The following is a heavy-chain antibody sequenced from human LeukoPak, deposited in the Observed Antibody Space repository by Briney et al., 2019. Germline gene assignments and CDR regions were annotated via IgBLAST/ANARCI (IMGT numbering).Heavy chain of an antibody. CDR1: GYSISSGYY. CDR3: ARVGIWGPTTPVDY. V-gene: IGHV4-38-2*02. CDR2: IHQSGST. J-gene: IGHJ4*02. D-gene: IGHD1-1*01. Sequence: PSETLSLTCTVSGYSISSGYYWGWIRQPPGKGLEWIATIHQSGSTYYNPSLKSRVTISADTSKNQLSLKLKYVTAADTAVYYCARVGIWGPTTPVDYWGQGTLVTVSS.